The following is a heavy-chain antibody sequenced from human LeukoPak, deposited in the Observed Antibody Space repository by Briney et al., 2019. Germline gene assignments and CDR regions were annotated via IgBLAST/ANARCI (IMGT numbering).Heavy chain of an antibody. CDR2: IYYSGST. Sequence: SETLSLTCTVSGGSISSYYWSWIRQPPGKGLEWIGYIYYSGSTNYNPTPKSRVTISVDTSKNQFSLKLSSVTAADTAVYYCAGIAVAGGDYWGQGTLVTVSS. CDR3: AGIAVAGGDY. D-gene: IGHD6-19*01. J-gene: IGHJ4*02. CDR1: GGSISSYY. V-gene: IGHV4-59*01.